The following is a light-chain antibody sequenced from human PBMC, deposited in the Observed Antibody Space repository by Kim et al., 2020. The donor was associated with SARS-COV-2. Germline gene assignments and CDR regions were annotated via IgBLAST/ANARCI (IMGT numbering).Light chain of an antibody. CDR2: GAS. CDR1: QSVRSS. V-gene: IGKV3-15*01. CDR3: QQYNYLVT. J-gene: IGKJ4*01. Sequence: SVSPGESATPSCRASQSVRSSLAWYQRKPGQAPRLLIYGASTRATGIPARFSGSGSGTEFTLTISSLQSEDFAVYYCQQYNYLVTFGGGTKVDIK.